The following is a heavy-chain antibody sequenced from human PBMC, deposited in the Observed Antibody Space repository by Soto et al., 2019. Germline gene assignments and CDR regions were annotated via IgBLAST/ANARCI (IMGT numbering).Heavy chain of an antibody. CDR2: IYYSGST. D-gene: IGHD4-17*01. J-gene: IGHJ6*02. Sequence: QVQLQESGPGLVKPSETLSLTCTVSGGSVSSGSYYWSWIRQPPGKGLEWIGYIYYSGSTNYNPSRMRRVTISVDTSKNQFSLKLSSVPAADTAVYYCARALATVTAGYGMDVWGQGTTVTVSS. V-gene: IGHV4-61*01. CDR3: ARALATVTAGYGMDV. CDR1: GGSVSSGSYY.